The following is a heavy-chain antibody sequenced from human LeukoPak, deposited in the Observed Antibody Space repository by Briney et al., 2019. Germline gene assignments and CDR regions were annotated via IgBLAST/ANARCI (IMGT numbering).Heavy chain of an antibody. CDR2: IYYSGST. V-gene: IGHV4-59*01. CDR1: GGSFSTYY. D-gene: IGHD3-10*01. J-gene: IGHJ4*02. Sequence: NPSETLSLTCTVSGGSFSTYYWSWIRQPPGNTLEWIGYIYYSGSTNYNPSLKSRVSMSVDTSKNQFSLNLNSVTAADTAVYYCARTEYFFDHWGQGTLVTVSS. CDR3: ARTEYFFDH.